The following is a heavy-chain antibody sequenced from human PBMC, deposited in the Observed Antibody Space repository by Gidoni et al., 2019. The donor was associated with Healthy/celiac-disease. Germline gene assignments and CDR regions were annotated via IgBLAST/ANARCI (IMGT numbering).Heavy chain of an antibody. J-gene: IGHJ5*02. Sequence: QVQLVESGGGVVQPGRSLRLSCAASGFTFSSYAMHWVRQAPGKGLEWVAVISYDGSNKYYADSVKGRFTISRDNSKNTLYLQMNSLRAEDTAVYYCARDTIVVVVAAGAGWFDPWGQGTLVTVSS. CDR1: GFTFSSYA. V-gene: IGHV3-30*04. CDR3: ARDTIVVVVAAGAGWFDP. D-gene: IGHD2-15*01. CDR2: ISYDGSNK.